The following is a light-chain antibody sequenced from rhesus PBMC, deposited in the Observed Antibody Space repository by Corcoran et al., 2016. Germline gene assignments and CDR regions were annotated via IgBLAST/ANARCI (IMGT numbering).Light chain of an antibody. CDR1: SSNIGSNY. V-gene: IGLV1-72*02. J-gene: IGLJ1*01. CDR2: NNN. Sequence: QSVLTQPPSASGAPGQSVTISCSGSSSNIGSNYVYWYQQLSGKAPKLLIYNNNQRPSGVPDRFSGSKSGTSASLAISGLQSEDEADYYCSAWDSSLSGYIFGAGTRLTVL. CDR3: SAWDSSLSGYI.